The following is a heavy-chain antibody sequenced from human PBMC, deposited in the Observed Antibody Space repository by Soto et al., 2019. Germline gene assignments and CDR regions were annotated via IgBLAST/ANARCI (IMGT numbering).Heavy chain of an antibody. J-gene: IGHJ5*02. D-gene: IGHD2-15*01. V-gene: IGHV4-39*01. Sequence: QLQLQESGPGLVKPSETLSLTCTVSGGSISSSSYYWGWIRQPPGKGLEWIGSIYYSGSTYYNPSLKSRVTISVDTSKNQFSLKLSSVTAADTAVYYCARRDLVVVAANINWFDPWGQGTLVTVSS. CDR2: IYYSGST. CDR3: ARRDLVVVAANINWFDP. CDR1: GGSISSSSYY.